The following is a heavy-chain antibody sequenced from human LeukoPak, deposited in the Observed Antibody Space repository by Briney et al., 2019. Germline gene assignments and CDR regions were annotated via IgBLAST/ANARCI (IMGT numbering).Heavy chain of an antibody. J-gene: IGHJ4*02. CDR3: ARDPNVTPYYFDF. Sequence: GGSLRLSCAASGFTFSDYTMTWVRQAPGKGLEWVASISSDSSYIDYADSVKGRFTISRDNAKNSLFLKTDTLRGDDTGIYYCARDPNVTPYYFDFWGQGTLVTVSS. CDR1: GFTFSDYT. CDR2: ISSDSSYI. V-gene: IGHV3-21*01. D-gene: IGHD2-15*01.